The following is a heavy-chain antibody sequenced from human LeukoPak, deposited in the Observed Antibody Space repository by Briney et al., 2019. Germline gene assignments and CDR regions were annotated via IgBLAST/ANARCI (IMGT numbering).Heavy chain of an antibody. J-gene: IGHJ4*02. Sequence: PSETLSLTCAVSGDSITNYYWSWIRQTPGEGLEWIGYIHYTGCTDYNPSLKSRVTISVDTSKTQFSLTLTSVTAADTAVYYCARGRLTVRGIRVPYYFDSWGQGTLVSVSS. D-gene: IGHD3-10*01. V-gene: IGHV4-59*01. CDR2: IHYTGCT. CDR1: GDSITNYY. CDR3: ARGRLTVRGIRVPYYFDS.